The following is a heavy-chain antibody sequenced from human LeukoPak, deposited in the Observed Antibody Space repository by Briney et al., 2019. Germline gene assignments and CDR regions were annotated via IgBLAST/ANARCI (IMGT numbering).Heavy chain of an antibody. J-gene: IGHJ5*02. Sequence: SETLSLTCAVYGGSFSGYYWSWIRQPPGKGLEWIGEINHSGSTNYNPSLKSRVTISVDTSKNQFSLKLSSVTAADTAVYYCARHGHSSSWYWNNWFDPWGQGTLVTVSS. V-gene: IGHV4-34*01. D-gene: IGHD6-13*01. CDR2: INHSGST. CDR3: ARHGHSSSWYWNNWFDP. CDR1: GGSFSGYY.